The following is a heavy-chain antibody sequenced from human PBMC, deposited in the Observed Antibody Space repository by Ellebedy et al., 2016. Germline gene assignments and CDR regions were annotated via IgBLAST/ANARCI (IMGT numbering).Heavy chain of an antibody. D-gene: IGHD1-7*01. V-gene: IGHV1-2*02. Sequence: ASVKVSCXTSGYTFSDYYLHWVRLAPGQGLEWMGWINPSSGDTKYSQKFQDRVSLTRDTSISTAFMELTRLKSDDTAVYYCARNLGFCGTTGCWGQGTLVTVSS. CDR3: ARNLGFCGTTGC. CDR1: GYTFSDYY. J-gene: IGHJ4*02. CDR2: INPSSGDT.